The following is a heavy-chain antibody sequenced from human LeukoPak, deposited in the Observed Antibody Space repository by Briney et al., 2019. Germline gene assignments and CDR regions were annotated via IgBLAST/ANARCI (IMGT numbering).Heavy chain of an antibody. CDR3: AKEVRGVISYDY. D-gene: IGHD3-10*01. CDR2: ISAGGRTT. CDR1: GFTFSTYA. J-gene: IGHJ4*02. V-gene: IGHV3-23*01. Sequence: GGSLRLSCSGSGFTFSTYAMSWVRQAPGQGLEWVSGISAGGRTTFHADSVKGRFTISRDNSKNTLYLQMNSLRVEDTAIYYCAKEVRGVISYDYWGQGTPVTVSS.